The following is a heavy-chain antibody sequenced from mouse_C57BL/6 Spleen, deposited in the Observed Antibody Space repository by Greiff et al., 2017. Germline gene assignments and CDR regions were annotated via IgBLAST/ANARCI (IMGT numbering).Heavy chain of an antibody. Sequence: EVKVEASGGGLVPPGGSMKLSCGASGFTFSNYWMNWVRPSPEQGLAWVAQIRLKSDNYATHYAESVKWRFTLSRDDSNSSVYLPMNNVRAEDTVIYYCTGRDSSDYGYCFDYWGQGTTLTVSS. CDR2: IRLKSDNYAT. CDR3: TGRDSSDYGYCFDY. D-gene: IGHD3-2*02. J-gene: IGHJ2*01. V-gene: IGHV6-3*01. CDR1: GFTFSNYW.